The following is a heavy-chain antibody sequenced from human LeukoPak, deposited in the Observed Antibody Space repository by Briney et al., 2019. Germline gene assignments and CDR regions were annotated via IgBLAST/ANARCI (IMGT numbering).Heavy chain of an antibody. Sequence: APVKVSCKASGYTFTSYDITWVRQATGQGLEWMGIINPSGGSTSYAQKFQGRVTMTRDTSTSTVYMELSSLRSEDTAVYYCARDLRYFDWFSSDYWGQGTLVTVSS. CDR1: GYTFTSYD. J-gene: IGHJ4*02. D-gene: IGHD3-9*01. CDR2: INPSGGST. CDR3: ARDLRYFDWFSSDY. V-gene: IGHV1-46*01.